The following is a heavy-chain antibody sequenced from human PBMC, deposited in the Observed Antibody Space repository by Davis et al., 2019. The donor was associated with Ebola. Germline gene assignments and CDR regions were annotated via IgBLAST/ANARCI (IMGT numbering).Heavy chain of an antibody. D-gene: IGHD2-2*01. Sequence: SVKVSCKASGGTFSSYAISWVRQAPEQGLEWMGGIIPILGIANYAQKFQGRVTITADKSTSTAYMELSSLRSEDTAVYYCAGGCSSTSCYTIPDNWFDPWGQGTLVTVSS. CDR1: GGTFSSYA. V-gene: IGHV1-69*10. CDR2: IIPILGIA. CDR3: AGGCSSTSCYTIPDNWFDP. J-gene: IGHJ5*02.